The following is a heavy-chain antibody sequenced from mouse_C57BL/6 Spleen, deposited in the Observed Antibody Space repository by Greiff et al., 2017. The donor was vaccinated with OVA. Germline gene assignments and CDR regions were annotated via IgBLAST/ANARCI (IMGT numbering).Heavy chain of an antibody. J-gene: IGHJ2*01. Sequence: VQLQQSGPELVKPGASVKMSCKASGYTFTDYNMHWVKQSHGKSLEWIGYINPNNGGTSYNQKFKGKATLTVNKSSSTAFMELRSLTSEDSAVYYCAKLGRYFDYWGQGTTLTVSS. CDR3: AKLGRYFDY. D-gene: IGHD4-1*01. CDR1: GYTFTDYN. CDR2: INPNNGGT. V-gene: IGHV1-22*01.